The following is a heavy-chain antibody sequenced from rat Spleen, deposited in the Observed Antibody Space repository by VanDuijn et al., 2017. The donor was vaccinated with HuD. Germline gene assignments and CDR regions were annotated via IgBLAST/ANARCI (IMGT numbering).Heavy chain of an antibody. Sequence: VQLQESGPGLVKPSQSLSLTCSVTGYSITSNYWGWIRKFPENKMEWMGYISYSGSTSYNPSLKSRISITRDTSKNQFFLQLNSVTTEDTATYYCARSLTIAANYYVMDAWGQGASVTVSS. CDR1: GYSITSNY. D-gene: IGHD1-2*01. CDR3: ARSLTIAANYYVMDA. V-gene: IGHV3-1*01. J-gene: IGHJ4*01. CDR2: ISYSGST.